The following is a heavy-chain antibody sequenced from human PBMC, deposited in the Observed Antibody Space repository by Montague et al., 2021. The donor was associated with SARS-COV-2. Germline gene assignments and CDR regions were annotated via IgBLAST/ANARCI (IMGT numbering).Heavy chain of an antibody. J-gene: IGHJ4*02. CDR1: GDSVSSNIAA. Sequence: CAISGDSVSSNIAAWNWIRQSPSKGLKWLGRTYYGSKWYNDYAVSVRGRITISPDTSKNQFSLQLNSVTPEDTAVYYCTQERGPGRTTWHYFDYWGQGTLVTVSS. V-gene: IGHV6-1*01. D-gene: IGHD1-14*01. CDR3: TQERGPGRTTWHYFDY. CDR2: TYYGSKWYN.